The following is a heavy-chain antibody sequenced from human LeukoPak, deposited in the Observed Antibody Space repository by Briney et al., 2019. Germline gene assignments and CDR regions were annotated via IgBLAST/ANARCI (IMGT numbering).Heavy chain of an antibody. CDR1: GGSISSYY. J-gene: IGHJ6*02. CDR2: IYYSGST. CDR3: ARHAPPPISWTPHYYYGMDV. Sequence: NPSETLSLTCTVSGGSISSYYWSWIRQPPGKGLEWIGYIYYSGSTNYNPSLKSRVTISVDTSKNQFSLKLSSVTAADTAVYYCARHAPPPISWTPHYYYGMDVWGQGTTVTVSS. V-gene: IGHV4-59*08. D-gene: IGHD6-13*01.